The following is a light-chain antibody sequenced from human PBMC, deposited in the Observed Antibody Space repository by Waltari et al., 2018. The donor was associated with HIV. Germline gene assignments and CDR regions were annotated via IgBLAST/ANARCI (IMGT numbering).Light chain of an antibody. CDR3: QQFYDTPLT. CDR1: QSVLWSSNNKNY. Sequence: DIEMTQSPDSLAVSLGESASSNCKSSQSVLWSSNNKNYLAWYQQKQGQPPRLLIYWASTRESGVPDRFSGSGSGTDFTLTISSLQTEDVAVYFCQQFYDTPLTFGGGTKVDI. V-gene: IGKV4-1*01. CDR2: WAS. J-gene: IGKJ4*01.